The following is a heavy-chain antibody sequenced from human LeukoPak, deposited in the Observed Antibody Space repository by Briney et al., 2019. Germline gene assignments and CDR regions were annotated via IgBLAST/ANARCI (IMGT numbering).Heavy chain of an antibody. V-gene: IGHV1-18*01. CDR2: ISAYNGNT. J-gene: IGHJ3*02. CDR1: GYTFTSYG. Sequence: GASVKVSCKASGYTFTSYGISWVRQAPGQGLEWMGWISAYNGNTNYAQKLQGRVTMTTDTSTSTAYMELRSLRSDDTAVYYCARKAENYYDSSGYYDAFDIWGQGTMVTVSS. D-gene: IGHD3-22*01. CDR3: ARKAENYYDSSGYYDAFDI.